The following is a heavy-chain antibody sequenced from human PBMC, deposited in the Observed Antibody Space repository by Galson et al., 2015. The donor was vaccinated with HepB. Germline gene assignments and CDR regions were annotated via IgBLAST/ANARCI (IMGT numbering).Heavy chain of an antibody. Sequence: SVKVSCKASGYTFTSYAMHWVRQAPGQRLEWMGWINAGNGNTKYSQKFQGRVTITRDTSASTAYMELSSLRSEDTAVYYCARVSDYGDGSGFDYWGQGTLVTVSS. V-gene: IGHV1-3*01. D-gene: IGHD4-17*01. CDR2: INAGNGNT. CDR3: ARVSDYGDGSGFDY. J-gene: IGHJ4*02. CDR1: GYTFTSYA.